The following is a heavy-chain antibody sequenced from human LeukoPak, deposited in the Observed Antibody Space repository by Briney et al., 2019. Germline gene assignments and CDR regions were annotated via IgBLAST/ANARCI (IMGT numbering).Heavy chain of an antibody. Sequence: ASVKVSCKTSGYTFTTYGISWVRQAPGQGLEWMGWISPYNANTNYAQKLQGRVTMTTDTSTSTAYMELRSLRSDDTAVYYCARTGRRVPNIAAALWGQGTLVTVSS. CDR2: ISPYNANT. CDR3: ARTGRRVPNIAAAL. V-gene: IGHV1-18*01. J-gene: IGHJ4*02. CDR1: GYTFTTYG. D-gene: IGHD6-13*01.